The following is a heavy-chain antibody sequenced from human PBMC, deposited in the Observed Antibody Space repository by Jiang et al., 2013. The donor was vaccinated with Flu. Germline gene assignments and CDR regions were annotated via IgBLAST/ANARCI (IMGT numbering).Heavy chain of an antibody. CDR3: ATQGYSHGWFFDF. Sequence: TCAVSGASISTDNWWNWVRQSPGKGLEWIGEIYHTGGTNYNLSLKSRVTISLDKSKNQFSLKQRSVTAADTAVYYCATQGYSHGWFFDFWGQGTLVTVSS. D-gene: IGHD5-12*01. CDR1: GASISTDNW. J-gene: IGHJ4*02. V-gene: IGHV4-4*02. CDR2: IYHTGGT.